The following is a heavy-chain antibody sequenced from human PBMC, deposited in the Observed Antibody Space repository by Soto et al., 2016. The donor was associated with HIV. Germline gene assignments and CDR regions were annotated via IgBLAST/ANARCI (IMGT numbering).Heavy chain of an antibody. CDR3: ATTTASVTPAHFDH. V-gene: IGHV4-59*13. D-gene: IGHD5-12*01. CDR2: LYYNGSA. Sequence: QVQLQKSGPGLVKPSETLSLTCAVSNGSISSYYWSWIRQTPGKGLEWIGNLYYNGSAKYNPSLDSRVRISINMSKKHFSLKLTSVTAADTALYFCATTTASVTPAHFDHWGQGXLVTVSS. CDR1: NGSISSYY. J-gene: IGHJ4*02.